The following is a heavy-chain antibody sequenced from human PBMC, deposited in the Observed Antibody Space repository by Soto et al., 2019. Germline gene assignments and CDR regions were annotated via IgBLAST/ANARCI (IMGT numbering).Heavy chain of an antibody. CDR1: GFTFSNAW. CDR2: IKSKTDGGTT. Sequence: EVQLVESGGGLVKPGGSLRLSCAASGFTFSNAWMSWVRQAPGKGLEWVGRIKSKTDGGTTDYAAPVKGRFTISRDDSKNTLYLQMNSMKTADTAVYYCTTDSHPDYDYVGGSYRSGGFDPWGQGTLVTVSS. V-gene: IGHV3-15*01. D-gene: IGHD3-16*02. CDR3: TTDSHPDYDYVGGSYRSGGFDP. J-gene: IGHJ5*02.